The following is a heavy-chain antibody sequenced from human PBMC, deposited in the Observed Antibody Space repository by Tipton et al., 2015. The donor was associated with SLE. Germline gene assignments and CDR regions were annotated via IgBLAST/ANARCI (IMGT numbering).Heavy chain of an antibody. D-gene: IGHD6-13*01. J-gene: IGHJ4*02. CDR1: GFTFSDYY. Sequence: GSLRLSCAASGFTFSDYYMTWIRQAPGEGLEWVSVIYSGGSTYYADSVKDRFTISRDNSKSTLYLQMNSLRAEDTAVYYCANGYSSSWYYFDYWGQGTLVTVSS. CDR2: IYSGGST. CDR3: ANGYSSSWYYFDY. V-gene: IGHV3-53*05.